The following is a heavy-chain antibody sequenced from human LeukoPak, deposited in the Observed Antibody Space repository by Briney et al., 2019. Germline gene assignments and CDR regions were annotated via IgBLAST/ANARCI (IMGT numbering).Heavy chain of an antibody. CDR1: GGSFSGYY. V-gene: IGHV4-4*09. Sequence: PSETLSLTCAVYGGSFSGYYWSWIRQPPGKGLEWIGYIYTSGSTNYNPSLKSRVTISVDTSKNQFSLKLSSVTAADTAVYYCARHSYDFWRGYYYYMDVWGKGTTVTVSS. CDR3: ARHSYDFWRGYYYYMDV. J-gene: IGHJ6*03. D-gene: IGHD3-3*01. CDR2: IYTSGST.